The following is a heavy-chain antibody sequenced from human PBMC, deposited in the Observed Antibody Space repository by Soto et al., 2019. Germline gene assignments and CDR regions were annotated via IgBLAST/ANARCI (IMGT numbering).Heavy chain of an antibody. J-gene: IGHJ3*01. Sequence: GESLKICCKASGYNFTSYWISWVRQMPGKGLEWMGRIDPSDSYNSYSPSFQGHVTISGDKSINTAYLQWSSLKASDTAIYYCARRIEKDAFDVWGQGTMVTVSS. CDR1: GYNFTSYW. V-gene: IGHV5-10-1*01. CDR2: IDPSDSYN. CDR3: ARRIEKDAFDV. D-gene: IGHD2-21*01.